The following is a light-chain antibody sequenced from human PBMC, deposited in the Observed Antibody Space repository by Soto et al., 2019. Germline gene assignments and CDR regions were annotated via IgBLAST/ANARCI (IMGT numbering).Light chain of an antibody. CDR1: QSIVTY. CDR3: QQYNKWPLT. V-gene: IGKV3D-15*01. Sequence: MTHSPASLSASVLERVTITCRASQSIVTYLAWYQQKPDQAPRLLIYDASNRATGIPARFSGSGSGTEFTLTISSLQSEDFAVYYCQQYNKWPLTFGGGTKV. J-gene: IGKJ4*01. CDR2: DAS.